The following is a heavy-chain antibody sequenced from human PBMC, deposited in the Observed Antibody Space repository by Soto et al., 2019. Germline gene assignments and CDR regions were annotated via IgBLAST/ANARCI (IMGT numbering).Heavy chain of an antibody. D-gene: IGHD2-2*01. CDR3: ARDCPSIVVVPAAPDP. CDR2: ISSSGDDI. V-gene: IGHV3-21*01. CDR1: GFTFSSYS. Sequence: EVQLVESGGGLVKPGGSLRLSCAASGFTFSSYSMTWVRQAPGKGLEWVSSISSSGDDIYYADSLKGRFTISRDNAKNSLYMVMNRLRVEDTAIYFCARDCPSIVVVPAAPDPCGQGTLVTVSS. J-gene: IGHJ5*02.